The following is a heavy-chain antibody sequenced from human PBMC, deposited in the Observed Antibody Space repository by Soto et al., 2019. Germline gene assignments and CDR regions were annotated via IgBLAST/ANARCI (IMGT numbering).Heavy chain of an antibody. J-gene: IGHJ4*02. CDR2: INHSGAT. D-gene: IGHD3-10*01. V-gene: IGHV4-61*01. CDR1: GGSVSGASYY. Sequence: SETLSLTCTVSGGSVSGASYYWSWIRQPPGKGLEWIGNINHSGATNYNPSLKTRATISVDTSKKQFSLKLSSVTSADTAVYYCARGWDFYGSGSPDLNGYWCQGTLVT. CDR3: ARGWDFYGSGSPDLNGY.